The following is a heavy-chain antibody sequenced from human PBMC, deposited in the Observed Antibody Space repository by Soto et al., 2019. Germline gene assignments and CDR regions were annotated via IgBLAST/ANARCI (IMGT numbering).Heavy chain of an antibody. CDR3: AKAMVVGATNYFDY. D-gene: IGHD2-15*01. V-gene: IGHV3-23*01. Sequence: GSLRLSCAASGFTFSTYAMTWVRQAPGKGLEWVSTINIRGDRTYYADSVKGRFTISRDNSKDTLYLQMNSLRAEDTAIYYCAKAMVVGATNYFDYWGLGTLVTVSS. CDR2: INIRGDRT. CDR1: GFTFSTYA. J-gene: IGHJ4*02.